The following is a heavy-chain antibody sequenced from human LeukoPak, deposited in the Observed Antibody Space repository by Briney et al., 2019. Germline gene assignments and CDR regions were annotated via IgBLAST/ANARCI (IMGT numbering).Heavy chain of an antibody. D-gene: IGHD3-22*01. V-gene: IGHV5-51*01. CDR1: GYSFTSYW. J-gene: IGHJ3*02. CDR2: IYPGDSDT. Sequence: GESLKISCKGSGYSFTSYWIGWVRQMPGKCLEWMGIIYPGDSDTRYSPSFQGQVTISADKSISTAYLQWSSLKASDTALYYCAVRPTSSGSNAFDIWGQGTMVTVSS. CDR3: AVRPTSSGSNAFDI.